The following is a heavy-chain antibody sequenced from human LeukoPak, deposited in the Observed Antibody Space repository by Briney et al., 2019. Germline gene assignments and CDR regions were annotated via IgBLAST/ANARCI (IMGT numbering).Heavy chain of an antibody. J-gene: IGHJ4*02. CDR1: GFTFSDYY. Sequence: NAGGSLRLSCAVSGFTFSDYYMTWVRQAPGKGLEWLSYISGNSGDINYLDSVRGRFTISRDNAKNSLYLQMNSLTVEDTAVYYCTRDPRRLDYLGQGTLVTVS. V-gene: IGHV3-11*05. CDR3: TRDPRRLDY. CDR2: ISGNSGDI.